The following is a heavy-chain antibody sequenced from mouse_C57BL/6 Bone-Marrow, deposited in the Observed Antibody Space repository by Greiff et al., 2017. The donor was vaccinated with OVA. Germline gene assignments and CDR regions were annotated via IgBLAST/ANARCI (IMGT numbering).Heavy chain of an antibody. CDR2: IYPRSGNT. CDR1: GYTFTSYG. Sequence: VQLQQSGAELARPGASVKLSCKASGYTFTSYGISWVKQRTGQGLEWIGEIYPRSGNTYYNEKFKGKATLTADKSSSTAYMALRSLTSEDSAVYFCARRRAWCAYWGQGTLVTVSA. J-gene: IGHJ3*01. V-gene: IGHV1-81*01. CDR3: ARRRAWCAY.